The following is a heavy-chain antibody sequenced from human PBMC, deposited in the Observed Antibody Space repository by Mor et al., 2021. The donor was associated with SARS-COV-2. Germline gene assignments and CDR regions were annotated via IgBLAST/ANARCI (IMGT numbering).Heavy chain of an antibody. V-gene: IGHV3-23*01. CDR3: AKRKEGEGNTHFDN. Sequence: ADSVKGRFTISRDNSKNTVSLQMNSLRAEDTALYYCAKRKEGEGNTHFDNWGQGTLVTVSS. J-gene: IGHJ4*02. D-gene: IGHD1-1*01.